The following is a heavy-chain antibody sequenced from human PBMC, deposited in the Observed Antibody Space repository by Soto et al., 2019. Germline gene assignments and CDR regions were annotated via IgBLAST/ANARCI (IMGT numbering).Heavy chain of an antibody. CDR3: ARSIVAAGNRWFDP. Sequence: SGPTLVNPTQTLTLTCTLSGFSLSTSGMRVSWIRQPPGKALEWLARIDWDDDKLYSTSLKTRLTISKDTSKNQVVLTMTNMDPVDTATYYCARSIVAAGNRWFDPWGQGTLVTVSS. J-gene: IGHJ5*02. V-gene: IGHV2-70*04. CDR2: IDWDDDK. CDR1: GFSLSTSGMR. D-gene: IGHD6-13*01.